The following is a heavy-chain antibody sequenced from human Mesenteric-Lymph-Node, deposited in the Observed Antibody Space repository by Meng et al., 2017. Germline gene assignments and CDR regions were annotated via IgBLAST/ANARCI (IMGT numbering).Heavy chain of an antibody. V-gene: IGHV4-31*03. CDR2: IYYSGST. Sequence: QGQLQGSGPGLVKPSHTLSLTRTVSGGSISSGNHYWSWIHQHPGKGLEYIGYIYYSGSTYYNPSLKSRVIISVDTSKNQFSLRLNSVTAADTAVYYCASLYGDSSVWYLDLWGRGTLVTVSS. D-gene: IGHD4-17*01. J-gene: IGHJ2*01. CDR3: ASLYGDSSVWYLDL. CDR1: GGSISSGNHY.